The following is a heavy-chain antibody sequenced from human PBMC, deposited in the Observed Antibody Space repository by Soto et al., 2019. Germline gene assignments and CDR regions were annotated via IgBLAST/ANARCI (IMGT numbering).Heavy chain of an antibody. V-gene: IGHV4-39*01. Sequence: SETLSLTCTVSSGSINSRSHYWGWIRRPPGKGLEWIGSMYYSGSMYYNPSLKSRVTIFADTSKNQFSLKLSSVTAADTAVYYCVRQIPDTATGTYYFDYWGQGTLVTVSS. D-gene: IGHD5-18*01. CDR2: MYYSGSM. CDR1: SGSINSRSHY. CDR3: VRQIPDTATGTYYFDY. J-gene: IGHJ4*02.